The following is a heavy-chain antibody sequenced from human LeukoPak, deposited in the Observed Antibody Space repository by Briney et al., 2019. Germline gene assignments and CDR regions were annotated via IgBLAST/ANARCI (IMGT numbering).Heavy chain of an antibody. CDR2: IKQDESEE. CDR3: ARDHEW. V-gene: IGHV3-7*01. D-gene: IGHD1-26*01. CDR1: GFTFSSYW. Sequence: GGSLRLSCAASGFTFSSYWMSWVRQAPGKGLEWVAIIKQDESEEYYVDSVKGRFTISRDNTKNSLYLQMNSLGVEDTAIYYCARDHEWGGQGTLVTVSS. J-gene: IGHJ1*01.